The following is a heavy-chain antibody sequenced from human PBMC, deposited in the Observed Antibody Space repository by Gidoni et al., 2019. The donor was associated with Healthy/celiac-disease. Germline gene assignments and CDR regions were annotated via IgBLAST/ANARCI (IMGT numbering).Heavy chain of an antibody. J-gene: IGHJ4*02. D-gene: IGHD3-10*01. V-gene: IGHV3-23*01. CDR2: ISGSGGST. CDR1: GFTFSSSA. Sequence: EVPLLESGGGLVQPGGSLRLSCAASGFTFSSSALRRVRQAPGKGLEWVSAISGSGGSTYYADSVKGRFTISRDNSKNTLYLQMNSLRAEDTAVYYCAKDREGVLLWFGELFSGFDYWGQGTLVTVSS. CDR3: AKDREGVLLWFGELFSGFDY.